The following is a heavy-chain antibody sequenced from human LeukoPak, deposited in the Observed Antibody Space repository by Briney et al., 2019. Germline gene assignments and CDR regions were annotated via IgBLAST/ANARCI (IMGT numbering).Heavy chain of an antibody. D-gene: IGHD2-15*01. CDR1: GYTFTGYY. CDR2: INPNSGGT. V-gene: IGHV1-2*02. J-gene: IGHJ3*02. CDR3: ARSRVATSNDAFDI. Sequence: ASVKVSCKASGYTFTGYYMHWVRQAPGQGLEWMGWINPNSGGTNYAQKFQGRVTTTRDTSISTAYMELSRLRSDDTAVYYCARSRVATSNDAFDIWGQGTMVTVSS.